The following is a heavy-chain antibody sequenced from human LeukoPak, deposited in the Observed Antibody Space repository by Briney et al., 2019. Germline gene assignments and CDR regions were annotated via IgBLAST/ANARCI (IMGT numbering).Heavy chain of an antibody. J-gene: IGHJ4*02. Sequence: GASLQISCKVPGYSFISYWIGWVRQMPGKGLEWMGIIYPGDSDTRYSPSFQGQVTISAEKSISTAYLQWSSLKASDTAMYYCARHGLGIDYWGQGTLVTVSS. V-gene: IGHV5-51*01. CDR3: ARHGLGIDY. CDR1: GYSFISYW. CDR2: IYPGDSDT.